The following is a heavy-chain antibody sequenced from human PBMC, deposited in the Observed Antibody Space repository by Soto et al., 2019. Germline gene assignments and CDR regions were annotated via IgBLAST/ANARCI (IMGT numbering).Heavy chain of an antibody. Sequence: GGSLRLSCASSGFTFSSYSMNWVRQAPGKGLEWVSYISSSSSTIYYADSVKGRFTISRDNAENSLYLQMNSLRAEDTAVYYCARVAGYPHRYFDYWGQGTLVTVS. V-gene: IGHV3-48*01. D-gene: IGHD6-13*01. CDR3: ARVAGYPHRYFDY. CDR2: ISSSSSTI. CDR1: GFTFSSYS. J-gene: IGHJ4*02.